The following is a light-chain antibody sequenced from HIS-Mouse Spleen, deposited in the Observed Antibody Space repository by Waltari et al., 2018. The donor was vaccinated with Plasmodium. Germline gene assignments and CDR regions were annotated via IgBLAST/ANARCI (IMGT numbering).Light chain of an antibody. CDR1: ALPKKY. CDR3: YSTDSSGNHRV. J-gene: IGLJ3*02. Sequence: SYELTQPPSVSVSPGQTARITCSGDALPKKYAYWYQQKSGQAPVLVIDEDNKRRNGIPDRFSGASSGTMATLTISGAQVEDEADYYCYSTDSSGNHRVFGGGTKLTVL. V-gene: IGLV3-10*01. CDR2: EDN.